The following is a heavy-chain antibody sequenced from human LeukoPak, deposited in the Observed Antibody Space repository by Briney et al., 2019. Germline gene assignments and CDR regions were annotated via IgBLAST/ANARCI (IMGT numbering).Heavy chain of an antibody. Sequence: GGSLRLSCAASGFTFDDYAMHWVRQAPGKGLEWVSGISWNSGSIGYADSVKGRFTISRDNSKNTVYLQMNNVRVDDTAIYYCARVAGWHWFDPWGQGTLVTVSS. CDR1: GFTFDDYA. CDR2: ISWNSGSI. V-gene: IGHV3-9*01. J-gene: IGHJ5*02. CDR3: ARVAGWHWFDP. D-gene: IGHD6-19*01.